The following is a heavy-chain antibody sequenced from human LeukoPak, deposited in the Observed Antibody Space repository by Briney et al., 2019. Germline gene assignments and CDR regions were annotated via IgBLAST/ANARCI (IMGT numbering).Heavy chain of an antibody. CDR2: IVGSGGAT. CDR1: GFTFSNYA. CDR3: AKDLRVEEYDAFDI. V-gene: IGHV3-23*01. J-gene: IGHJ3*02. D-gene: IGHD3-10*01. Sequence: GGSLRLSCAASGFTFSNYAMTWVRQAPGKGLEWVSVIVGSGGATYYADSVKGRFTISRDNSKNTLYLQMNSLRAEDTAVYYCAKDLRVEEYDAFDIWGRGTMVTVSS.